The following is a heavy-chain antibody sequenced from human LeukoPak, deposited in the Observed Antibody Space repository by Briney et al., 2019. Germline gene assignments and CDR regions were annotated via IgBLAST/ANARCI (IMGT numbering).Heavy chain of an antibody. CDR2: INHSGST. J-gene: IGHJ4*02. Sequence: PSETLSLTCAVYGGSFSGYYWSWIRQPPGKGLEWIGEINHSGSTNYNPSLKSRVTISVDTSKNQFSLKLSSVTAADTAVYYCASRYGYVWGNPLRYWGQGTLVTVSS. D-gene: IGHD3-16*01. V-gene: IGHV4-34*01. CDR1: GGSFSGYY. CDR3: ASRYGYVWGNPLRY.